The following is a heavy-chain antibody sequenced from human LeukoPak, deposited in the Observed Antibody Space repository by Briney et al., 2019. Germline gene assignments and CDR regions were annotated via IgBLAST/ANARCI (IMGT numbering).Heavy chain of an antibody. CDR1: GYIFTRYV. J-gene: IGHJ4*02. V-gene: IGHV1-3*01. D-gene: IGHD2-21*01. CDR2: IKAGNGDT. CDR3: ARDDCGDTCYPGGY. Sequence: ASVKVSCKASGYIFTRYVVHWVRQAPGQRPEWMGWIKAGNGDTKYSQNFQDRLTITRDTSASTVYMELSSLTSEDTALYYCARDDCGDTCYPGGYWGQGTLVTVSS.